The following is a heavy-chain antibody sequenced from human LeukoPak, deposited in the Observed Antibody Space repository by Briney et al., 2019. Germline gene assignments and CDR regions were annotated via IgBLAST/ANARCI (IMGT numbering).Heavy chain of an antibody. D-gene: IGHD3-3*02. CDR2: INHSGST. CDR1: GGSFSGYY. Sequence: RASETLSLTCAVYGGSFSGYYWSWIRQPPGKGLEWIGEINHSGSTNYNPSLKSRVTISVDTSKNQFSLKLSSVTAADTAVYYCARGAFKPWTHRGYYYGMDVWGQGTTVTVSS. CDR3: ARGAFKPWTHRGYYYGMDV. V-gene: IGHV4-34*01. J-gene: IGHJ6*02.